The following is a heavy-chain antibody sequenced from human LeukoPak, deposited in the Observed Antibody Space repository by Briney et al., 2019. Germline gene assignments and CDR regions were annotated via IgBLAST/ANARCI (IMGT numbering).Heavy chain of an antibody. CDR1: GFTFSSYG. CDR3: AKDGSAGGTSFDY. V-gene: IGHV3-30*02. J-gene: IGHJ4*02. CDR2: IRYDGSNK. D-gene: IGHD2-2*01. Sequence: GGSLRLSCAASGFTFSSYGMHWVRQALGKGLEWVAFIRYDGSNKYYADSVKGRFTISRDNSKNTLYLQMNSLRAEDTAVYYCAKDGSAGGTSFDYWGQGTLVTVSS.